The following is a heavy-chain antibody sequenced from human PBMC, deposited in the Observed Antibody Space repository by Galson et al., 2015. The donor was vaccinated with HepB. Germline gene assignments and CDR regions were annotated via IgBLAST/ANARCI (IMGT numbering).Heavy chain of an antibody. Sequence: LSLTCTVSGGSVSSGSYYWSWIRQPPGKGLEWIGYIYYSGSTNYNPSLKSRVTISVDTSKNQFSLKLSSVTAADTAVYYCASLSSSWHLTYYYYGMDVWGQGTTVTVSS. CDR1: GGSVSSGSYY. V-gene: IGHV4-61*01. D-gene: IGHD6-13*01. CDR2: IYYSGST. CDR3: ASLSSSWHLTYYYYGMDV. J-gene: IGHJ6*02.